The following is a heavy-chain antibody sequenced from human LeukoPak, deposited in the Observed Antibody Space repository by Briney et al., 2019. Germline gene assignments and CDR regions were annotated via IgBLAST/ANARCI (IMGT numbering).Heavy chain of an antibody. D-gene: IGHD2-2*01. CDR3: ARAGQLLRNPDFDY. CDR1: GYTFTGYY. CDR2: INPNSGDT. V-gene: IGHV1-2*06. J-gene: IGHJ4*02. Sequence: GASVKVSCKASGYTFTGYYMHWVRQAPGQGLEWMGRINPNSGDTNYAQKFQGRVTMTRDTSISTAYMELSRLRSDDTAVYYCARAGQLLRNPDFDYWGQGTLVTVSS.